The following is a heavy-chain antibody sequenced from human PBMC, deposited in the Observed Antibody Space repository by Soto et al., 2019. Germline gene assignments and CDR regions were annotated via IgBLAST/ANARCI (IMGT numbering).Heavy chain of an antibody. V-gene: IGHV4-31*03. CDR2: IYHTGST. Sequence: QVQLQESGPGLVKPSQTLSLTCTVSGGSISSGTFYWTWIRQHPGQGLEWFGNIYHTGSTYYNPSVKSRVNKAVATSKNHCTLRLSSVTAADTAVYYGARVKVILTVFPPAPARVDFWGQGALVTVSS. J-gene: IGHJ4*02. D-gene: IGHD3-9*01. CDR3: ARVKVILTVFPPAPARVDF. CDR1: GGSISSGTFY.